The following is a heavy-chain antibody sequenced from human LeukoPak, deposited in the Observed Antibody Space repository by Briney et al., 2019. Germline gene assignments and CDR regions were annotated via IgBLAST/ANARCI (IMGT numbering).Heavy chain of an antibody. V-gene: IGHV3-30*18. CDR1: GFTFCSYG. D-gene: IGHD4-4*01. CDR3: AKDDYSSDY. J-gene: IGHJ4*02. Sequence: GGSLRLSCAASGFTFCSYGMHWVRQAPGKGLEWVAVISYDGSNKYYADSVKGRFTISRDNSKNTLYLQMNSLRAEDTAVYYCAKDDYSSDYWGQGTLVTVSS. CDR2: ISYDGSNK.